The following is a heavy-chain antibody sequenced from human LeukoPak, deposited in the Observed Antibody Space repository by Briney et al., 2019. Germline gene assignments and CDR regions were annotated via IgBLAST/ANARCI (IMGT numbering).Heavy chain of an antibody. Sequence: PSETLSLTCTVSGASLSNYYWSWIRQPPGKGLEWIGYIYPSGSAYYNPSLKSRVTISADAYKSQFYLTLRSVTAADTAVYYCARDQISTTWYGAFDIWGQGTMVSVSS. CDR3: ARDQISTTWYGAFDI. D-gene: IGHD6-13*01. V-gene: IGHV4-59*01. J-gene: IGHJ3*02. CDR1: GASLSNYY. CDR2: IYPSGSA.